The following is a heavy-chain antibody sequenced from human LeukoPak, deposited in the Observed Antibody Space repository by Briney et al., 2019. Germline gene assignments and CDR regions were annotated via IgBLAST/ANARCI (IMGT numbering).Heavy chain of an antibody. CDR2: IYYSGST. Sequence: SETLSLTCTVSGGSISSGGYYWSWIRQHPGKGLEWIGYIYYSGSTYYNPSLKSRVTISVDTSKNQFSLKLSSVTAADTAVYYCARIGDCSTTSCLGDFDYWGQGTLVTVSS. V-gene: IGHV4-31*03. CDR1: GGSISSGGYY. CDR3: ARIGDCSTTSCLGDFDY. J-gene: IGHJ4*02. D-gene: IGHD2-2*01.